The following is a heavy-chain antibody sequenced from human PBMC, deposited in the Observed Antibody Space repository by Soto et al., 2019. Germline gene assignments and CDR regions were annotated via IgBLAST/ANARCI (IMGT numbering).Heavy chain of an antibody. D-gene: IGHD1-26*01. CDR1: GFTFSSYA. CDR2: ISGSGGST. V-gene: IGHV3-23*01. CDR3: AKESPYAVGAPSPPHWYFDL. Sequence: EVQLLESGGGLVQPGGSLRLSCAASGFTFSSYAMSWVRQAPGKGLEWVSAISGSGGSTYYADSVKGRFTISRDNSKNPLYLQMNSLRAEDTAVYYCAKESPYAVGAPSPPHWYFDLWGRGTLVTVSS. J-gene: IGHJ2*01.